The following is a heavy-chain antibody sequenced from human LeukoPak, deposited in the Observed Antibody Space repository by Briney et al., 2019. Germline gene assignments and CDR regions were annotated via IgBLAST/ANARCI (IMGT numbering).Heavy chain of an antibody. V-gene: IGHV3-23*01. CDR2: VSGSGGIT. CDR3: ARDSSGYGSFDY. D-gene: IGHD3-22*01. J-gene: IGHJ4*02. CDR1: EFTFSSFA. Sequence: VQPGGSLILSCAASEFTFSSFAMSWVRQAPGKGLEWVSRVSGSGGITYYADSVKGRFSISRDNSKNTLYLQMNSLRAEDTAVYYCARDSSGYGSFDYWGLGTLVTVSS.